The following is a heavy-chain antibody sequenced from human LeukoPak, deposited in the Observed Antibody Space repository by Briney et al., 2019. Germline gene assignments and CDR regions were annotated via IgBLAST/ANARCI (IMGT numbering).Heavy chain of an antibody. D-gene: IGHD2-15*01. J-gene: IGHJ5*02. CDR1: GGSITGYY. CDR2: IYYTGST. V-gene: IGHV4-59*08. CDR3: ARGVGSTIFNWFDP. Sequence: SETLSLTCTVSGGSITGYYWSWIRQPPGKGLGWIGYIYYTGSTNYNPSLKSRVTISVDTSKNQFSPKLNSVTAADTAEYYCARGVGSTIFNWFDPWGQGTLVTVSS.